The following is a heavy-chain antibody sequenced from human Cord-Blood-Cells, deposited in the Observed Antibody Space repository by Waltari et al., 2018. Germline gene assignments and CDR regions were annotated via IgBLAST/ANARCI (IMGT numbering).Heavy chain of an antibody. CDR1: GFTFSSYS. CDR2: ISSSSSYI. J-gene: IGHJ4*02. Sequence: EVQLVESGGGLVKPGGSLRLSCAASGFTFSSYSMNWVRQAPGKGLEWVSSISSSSSYIYYADSVKGRFTIARDNAKNSLYLQMNSLRAEDTAVYYCASLGYDSYGSTDYWGQGTLVTVSS. V-gene: IGHV3-21*01. CDR3: ASLGYDSYGSTDY. D-gene: IGHD5-18*01.